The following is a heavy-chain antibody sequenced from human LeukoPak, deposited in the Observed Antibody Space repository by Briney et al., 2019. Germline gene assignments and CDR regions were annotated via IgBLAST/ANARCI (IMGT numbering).Heavy chain of an antibody. V-gene: IGHV3-23*01. J-gene: IGHJ4*02. D-gene: IGHD2-2*02. CDR2: ISGSGGST. CDR1: GFTFSSYA. Sequence: GGSLRLSCAASGFTFSSYAMSWVRQAPGKGLEWVSAISGSGGSTYYADSVKGRFTISRDNSKNTLYLQMNSLRAEDTAVYYCAKSSREKGTYCSSTSCYTVFDYWGQGTLVTVSS. CDR3: AKSSREKGTYCSSTSCYTVFDY.